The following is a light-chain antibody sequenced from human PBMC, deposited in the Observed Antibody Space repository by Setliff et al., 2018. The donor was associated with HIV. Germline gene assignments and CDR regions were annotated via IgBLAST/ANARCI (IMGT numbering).Light chain of an antibody. J-gene: IGKJ4*01. CDR1: ESVDSW. CDR2: KAS. V-gene: IGKV1-5*03. Sequence: GDRVTITCRASESVDSWLAWYQQKPGKAPNLLIYKASYLESGVPSRFSGSGSGTEFTLTISSLQPDDFGSYYCQQYDTFPLTFGGGTKVDIK. CDR3: QQYDTFPLT.